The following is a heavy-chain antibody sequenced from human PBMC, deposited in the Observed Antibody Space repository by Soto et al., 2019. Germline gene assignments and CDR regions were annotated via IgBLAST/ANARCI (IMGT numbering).Heavy chain of an antibody. V-gene: IGHV4-34*01. CDR1: GGSFSGYD. CDR2: INHRGST. J-gene: IGHJ4*02. CDR3: ARHTPAISISDH. Sequence: PSGTLSLTWAVYGGSFSGYDWTWIRQPPGTGLEWIGEINHRGSTTYNPSLKSRVTISVDTSKNQFSLKLSSVTAADTAVYYCARHTPAISISDHWGQGTLVTVSS. D-gene: IGHD2-15*01.